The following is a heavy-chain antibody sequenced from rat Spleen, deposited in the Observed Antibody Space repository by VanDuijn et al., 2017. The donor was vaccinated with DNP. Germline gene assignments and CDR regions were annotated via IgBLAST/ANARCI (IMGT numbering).Heavy chain of an antibody. CDR1: GFTFSDYG. J-gene: IGHJ2*01. Sequence: EVQLVESGGGLVQPGRSVKLSCAVSGFTFSDYGMAWVLQAPTKGLEWVASIGPNGNIAYYRDSVKGRFTISRDNAKSTLHLQMNSLQTEDTATYYCARSWDNSGYGGYFDYWGQGVMVTVSS. CDR3: ARSWDNSGYGGYFDY. D-gene: IGHD4-3*01. CDR2: IGPNGNIA. V-gene: IGHV5-25*01.